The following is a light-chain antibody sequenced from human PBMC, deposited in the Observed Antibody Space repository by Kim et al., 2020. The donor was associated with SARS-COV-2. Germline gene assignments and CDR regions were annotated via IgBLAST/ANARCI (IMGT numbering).Light chain of an antibody. CDR2: DAS. V-gene: IGKV1-5*01. CDR3: QQYDNFPWT. Sequence: ASVGDRVTITGRASQSISTWLAWYQQKPGKAPKLLISDASSLESGVPSRFSGSESGTEFTLTISSLQPDDFATYYCQQYDNFPWTFGQGTKVDIK. CDR1: QSISTW. J-gene: IGKJ1*01.